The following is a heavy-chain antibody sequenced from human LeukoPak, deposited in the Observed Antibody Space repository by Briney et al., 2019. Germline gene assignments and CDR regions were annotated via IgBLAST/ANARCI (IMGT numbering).Heavy chain of an antibody. CDR3: ARLYYDFWSGYYRRYFDY. D-gene: IGHD3-3*01. J-gene: IGHJ4*02. CDR2: IYYNGST. Sequence: SETLSLTCTVSGGSISSYYWSWIRQPPGKGLEWIGYIYYNGSTNYNPSLKSRVTISVDTSKNQFSLKLSSVTAADTAVCYCARLYYDFWSGYYRRYFDYWGQGTLVTVSS. V-gene: IGHV4-59*08. CDR1: GGSISSYY.